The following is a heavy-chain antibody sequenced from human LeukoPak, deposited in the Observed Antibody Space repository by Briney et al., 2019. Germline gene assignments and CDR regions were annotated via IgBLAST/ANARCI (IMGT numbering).Heavy chain of an antibody. J-gene: IGHJ4*02. D-gene: IGHD4-23*01. V-gene: IGHV4-59*12. Sequence: SETLSLTCTVSGGSISSYYWSWIRQPPGKGLEWIGYIYYSGSTNYNPSLKSRVTISVDTSKNQFSLKLSSVTAADTAVYYCATVNSGYYFDYWGQGTLVTVSS. CDR2: IYYSGST. CDR3: ATVNSGYYFDY. CDR1: GGSISSYY.